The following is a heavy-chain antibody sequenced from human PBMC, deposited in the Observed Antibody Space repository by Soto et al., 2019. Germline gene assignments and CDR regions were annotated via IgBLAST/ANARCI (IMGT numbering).Heavy chain of an antibody. CDR2: IMPVFPTP. D-gene: IGHD1-1*01. CDR3: AREKDRLQLGGHYYYFLAV. J-gene: IGHJ6*02. V-gene: IGHV1-69*12. Sequence: QVQLVQSGAEVKKPGSSVKVSCKASGGTFSTSAISWVRQAPGQGLEWVGGIMPVFPTPDYAQKFQGRVTITADEYTTTAYLELTSLRTDDTAVYYCAREKDRLQLGGHYYYFLAVWGQGTAITVSS. CDR1: GGTFSTSA.